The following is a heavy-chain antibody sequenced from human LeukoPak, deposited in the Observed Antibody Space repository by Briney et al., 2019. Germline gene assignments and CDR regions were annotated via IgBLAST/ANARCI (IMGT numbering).Heavy chain of an antibody. V-gene: IGHV4-59*08. J-gene: IGHJ5*02. CDR1: GGSISSYY. CDR2: IYYSGST. CDR3: ARHASTVITYTWLDP. D-gene: IGHD4-23*01. Sequence: PSETLSLTCTVSGGSISSYYWSWIRQPPGKGLEWIGYIYYSGSTNYNPSLKSRVSISVDTSKNQFSLKLSSVTAADTAVYYCARHASTVITYTWLDPWGQGTLVTVSS.